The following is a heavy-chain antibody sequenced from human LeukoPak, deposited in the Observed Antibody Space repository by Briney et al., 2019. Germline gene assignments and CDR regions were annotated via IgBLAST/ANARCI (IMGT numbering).Heavy chain of an antibody. CDR1: GFTFSTYS. J-gene: IGHJ4*02. D-gene: IGHD1-26*01. V-gene: IGHV3-21*01. Sequence: GGSLRLSCAASGFTFSTYSMNWVRQAPGKGLEWVSSISSSSSYIYYADSVKGRFTISRDNAKNSLYLQMNSLRAEDTAVYYCASGYYDSSAYYFDYWGQGTLVTVSS. CDR2: ISSSSSYI. CDR3: ASGYYDSSAYYFDY.